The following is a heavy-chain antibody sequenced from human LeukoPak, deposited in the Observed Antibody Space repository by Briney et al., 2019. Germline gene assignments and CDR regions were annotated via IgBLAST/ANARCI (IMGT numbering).Heavy chain of an antibody. V-gene: IGHV3-9*01. Sequence: GGSLRLSCAASGLTFDDYAMHWVRQAPGKGLEWVSGISWNSGNIGYADSVKGRFTISRDNAKNSLYLQMNSLRAEDTALYYCAKDGNRFGELLDYWGQGTLVTVSS. CDR3: AKDGNRFGELLDY. J-gene: IGHJ4*02. D-gene: IGHD3-10*01. CDR2: ISWNSGNI. CDR1: GLTFDDYA.